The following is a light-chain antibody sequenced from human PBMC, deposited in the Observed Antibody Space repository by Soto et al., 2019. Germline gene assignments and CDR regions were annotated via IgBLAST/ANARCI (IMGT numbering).Light chain of an antibody. J-gene: IGKJ1*01. V-gene: IGKV1-5*01. CDR2: DAS. CDR1: QSISSW. CDR3: QQYDSYSWT. Sequence: DIQMTQSPSTLSASVVDRVTITCLASQSISSWLAWYQQKPGKAPKLLIYDASSLESGVPSRFSGSGSGTEFILNISSLQPDDFATYYCQQYDSYSWTFDQGTKVDIK.